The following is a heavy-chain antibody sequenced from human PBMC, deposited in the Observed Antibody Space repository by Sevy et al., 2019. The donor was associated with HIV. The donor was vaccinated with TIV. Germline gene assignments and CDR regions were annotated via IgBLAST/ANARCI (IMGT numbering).Heavy chain of an antibody. CDR2: ISKSSSYI. CDR1: GSSFESFA. J-gene: IGHJ6*02. CDR3: TRGSGIDYYEKGMDL. Sequence: GGSLRLSCAASGSSFESFAMNWVRQAPGKGLEWVAYISKSSSYIYYADSVKGLFTISRDNSKNSLVLQMNSLGAEDTAIYYCTRGSGIDYYEKGMDLWGQGTTVTVSS. V-gene: IGHV3-21*04. D-gene: IGHD3-10*01.